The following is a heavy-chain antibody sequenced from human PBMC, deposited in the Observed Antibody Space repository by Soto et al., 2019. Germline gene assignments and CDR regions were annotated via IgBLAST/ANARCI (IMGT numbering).Heavy chain of an antibody. D-gene: IGHD3-3*01. Sequence: GGSLRLSCAASGFTFSSYSMNWVRQAPGKGLEWVSYISSSSSTIYYADSVKGRFTISRDNAKNSLYLQMNSLRAEDTAVYYCARGHDFYYIGAFDIWGQGTMVTVSS. J-gene: IGHJ3*02. CDR2: ISSSSSTI. CDR1: GFTFSSYS. CDR3: ARGHDFYYIGAFDI. V-gene: IGHV3-48*01.